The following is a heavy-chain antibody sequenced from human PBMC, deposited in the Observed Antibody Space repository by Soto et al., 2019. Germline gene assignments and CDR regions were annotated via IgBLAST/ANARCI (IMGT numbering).Heavy chain of an antibody. CDR2: INHSGST. CDR1: GGSFSGYY. CDR3: ARGGYMVRGAGYFDL. V-gene: IGHV4-34*01. J-gene: IGHJ2*01. D-gene: IGHD3-10*01. Sequence: QVQLQQWGAGLLKPSETLSLTCAVYGGSFSGYYWSWIRQPPGKGLEWIGEINHSGSTNYNPSLTRRVTISVDTSKNQFSLKLSSVTAADTAVYYCARGGYMVRGAGYFDLWGRGTLVTVSS.